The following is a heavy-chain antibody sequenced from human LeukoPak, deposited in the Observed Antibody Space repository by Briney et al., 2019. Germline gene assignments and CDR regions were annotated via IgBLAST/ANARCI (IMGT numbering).Heavy chain of an antibody. J-gene: IGHJ4*02. Sequence: GGSLRLSCAASGFTFSSYWMSWVRQAPGKGLEWVANIKQDGSEKYYVDSVKGRFTISRDNAKNSLYLQMNSLRAEDTAVYYCARKGDYYDSSGYSPNFDYWGQGTLVTVSS. CDR2: IKQDGSEK. CDR3: ARKGDYYDSSGYSPNFDY. D-gene: IGHD3-22*01. CDR1: GFTFSSYW. V-gene: IGHV3-7*01.